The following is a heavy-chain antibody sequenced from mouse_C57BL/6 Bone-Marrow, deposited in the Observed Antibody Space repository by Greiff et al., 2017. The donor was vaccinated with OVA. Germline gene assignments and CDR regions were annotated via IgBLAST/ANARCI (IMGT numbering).Heavy chain of an antibody. D-gene: IGHD2-3*01. CDR1: GYTFTSYW. CDR2: IDPSDSYT. V-gene: IGHV1-50*01. CDR3: ARVGYYVLFDY. J-gene: IGHJ2*01. Sequence: VKLQQPGAELVKPGASVKLSCKASGYTFTSYWMQWVKQRPGQGLEWIGEIDPSDSYTNYNQKFKGKATLTVDTSSSTAYMQLSSLTSEDSAVYYCARVGYYVLFDYWGQGTTLTVSS.